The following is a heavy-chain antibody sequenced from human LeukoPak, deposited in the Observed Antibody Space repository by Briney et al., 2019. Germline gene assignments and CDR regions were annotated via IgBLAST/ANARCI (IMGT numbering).Heavy chain of an antibody. Sequence: ASVKVSCKASGYTFTSYGISWVRQAPGQGLEWMGWISAYNGNTNYAQKLQGRVTMTTDTSTSTAYMELRSLRSDDTAVYYCARLMITFGGVILQNWFDPWGQGTLVTVSS. CDR2: ISAYNGNT. CDR3: ARLMITFGGVILQNWFDP. CDR1: GYTFTSYG. V-gene: IGHV1-18*01. J-gene: IGHJ5*02. D-gene: IGHD3-16*02.